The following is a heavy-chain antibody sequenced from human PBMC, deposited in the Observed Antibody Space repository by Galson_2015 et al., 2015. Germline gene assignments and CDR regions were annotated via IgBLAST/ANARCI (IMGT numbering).Heavy chain of an antibody. D-gene: IGHD5-24*01. CDR1: GLTFSSHW. V-gene: IGHV3-74*01. J-gene: IGHJ4*02. CDR2: INSDGSST. CDR3: ARGGEMATSRPDY. Sequence: SLRLSCAASGLTFSSHWMHWVRQAPGKGLVWVSRINSDGSSTSYADSVKGRFTISRDNAKNTLYLQMNSLRAEDTAVYYCARGGEMATSRPDYWGQGTLVTVSS.